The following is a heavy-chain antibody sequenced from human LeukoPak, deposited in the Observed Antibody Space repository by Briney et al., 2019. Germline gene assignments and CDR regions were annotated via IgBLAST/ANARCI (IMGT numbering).Heavy chain of an antibody. CDR3: ARGNYYDNTHFDY. D-gene: IGHD3-22*01. Sequence: SETLSLTCTVSGGSITSYSWNWIRQPPGKALEWIGYIYYSWSTSYNPSVKSRVTISVDAAKKQFSLKLSSVTAADTAVYYCARGNYYDNTHFDYWGQGTLVTVSS. CDR1: GGSITSYS. V-gene: IGHV4-59*01. J-gene: IGHJ4*02. CDR2: IYYSWST.